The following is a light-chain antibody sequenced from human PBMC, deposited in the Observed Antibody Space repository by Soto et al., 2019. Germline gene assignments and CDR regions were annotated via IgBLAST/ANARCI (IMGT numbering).Light chain of an antibody. J-gene: IGLJ2*01. CDR2: HND. CDR3: QSYDSTVSAVV. V-gene: IGLV1-40*01. Sequence: QSVLTQPPSVSGAPGQRVTISCTASSSNIGTDFEVHWYQHLPGRAPKLLIYHNDNRPSGVPDRFSGSNSGTSASLAITGLQAEDEADYYYQSYDSTVSAVVFGGGTKLTVL. CDR1: SSNIGTDFE.